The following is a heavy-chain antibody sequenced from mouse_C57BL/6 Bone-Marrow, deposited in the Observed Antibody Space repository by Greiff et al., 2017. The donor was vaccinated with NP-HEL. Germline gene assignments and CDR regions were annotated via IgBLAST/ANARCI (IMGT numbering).Heavy chain of an antibody. CDR2: IDPSDSYT. CDR1: GYTFTSYW. J-gene: IGHJ3*02. Sequence: QVHVKQPGAELVMPGASVKLSCKASGYTFTSYWMHWVKQRPGQGLEWIGEIDPSDSYTNYNQKFKGKSTLTVDKSSSTAYMQLSSLTSEDSAVYYCARGGGYWGQGTLVTVSA. CDR3: ARGGGY. V-gene: IGHV1-69*01.